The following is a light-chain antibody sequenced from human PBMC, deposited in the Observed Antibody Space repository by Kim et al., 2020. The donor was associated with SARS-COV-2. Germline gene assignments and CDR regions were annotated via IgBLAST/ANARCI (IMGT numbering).Light chain of an antibody. V-gene: IGKV1D-13*01. CDR1: QDISSA. CDR2: DAS. CDR3: QQFNKCPRT. J-gene: IGKJ1*01. Sequence: AIQLTQSPSSLSASVGDRVTITCRASQDISSAVAWFQQKPGKPPKVLIYDASTLQSGVPSRFSGSGSGTDFTLTISSLQAEDFATYFCQQFNKCPRTFGQGTKVDIK.